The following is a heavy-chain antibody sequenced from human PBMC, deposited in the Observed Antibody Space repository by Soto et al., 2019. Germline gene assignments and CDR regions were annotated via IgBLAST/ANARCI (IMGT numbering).Heavy chain of an antibody. D-gene: IGHD3-10*01. CDR1: GFTFSSYG. J-gene: IGHJ5*02. Sequence: QVQLVESGGGVVQPGRSLRLSCAASGFTFSSYGMHWVRQAPGKGLEWVAVIPYDGSNNYYADSVKGRFTISRDNSKNTRYLQMNSLTAEDTAVYYCARDLGDSSGWFGPWGLGTLVTVSS. V-gene: IGHV3-30-3*01. CDR3: ARDLGDSSGWFGP. CDR2: IPYDGSNN.